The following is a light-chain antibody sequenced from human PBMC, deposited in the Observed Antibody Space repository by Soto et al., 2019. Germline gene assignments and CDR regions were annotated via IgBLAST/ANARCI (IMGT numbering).Light chain of an antibody. CDR1: QSVSRN. CDR3: QQRNVWPPTT. CDR2: DAS. V-gene: IGKV3-11*01. Sequence: EMVMTQSPATLSVSPGERATLSCRASQSVSRNLAWYQHKPGQAPRLVIYDASLRANGVPARFGGSGSGTDFTLTINSLEPEDFAVYYCQQRNVWPPTTFGQGTRLEIK. J-gene: IGKJ5*01.